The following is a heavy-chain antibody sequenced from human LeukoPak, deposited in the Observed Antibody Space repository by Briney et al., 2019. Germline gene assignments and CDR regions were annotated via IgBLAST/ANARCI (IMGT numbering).Heavy chain of an antibody. CDR2: INSDGSST. CDR3: ARVRIVGAMAWSHYFDY. V-gene: IGHV3-74*01. CDR1: GFTFSSYW. J-gene: IGHJ4*02. Sequence: PGGSLRLSCAASGFTFSSYWMHWVRQASGKGLVWVSRINSDGSSTSYADSVKGRFTISRDNAKNTLYLQMNSLRAEDTAVYYCARVRIVGAMAWSHYFDYWGQGTLVTVSS. D-gene: IGHD1-26*01.